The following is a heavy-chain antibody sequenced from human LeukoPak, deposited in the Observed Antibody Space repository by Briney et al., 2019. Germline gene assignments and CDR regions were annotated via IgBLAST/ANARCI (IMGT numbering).Heavy chain of an antibody. CDR3: AATTHSGWYYFHY. D-gene: IGHD6-19*01. CDR1: GYSFTSYW. J-gene: IGHJ4*02. V-gene: IGHV5-10-1*01. CDR2: IDPSDYYT. Sequence: GESLKISCKGSGYSFTSYWISWVRQMPGKGLEWMGRIDPSDYYTKYSPSFQGHVTISADKSISTAYLQWSSLKASDTAMFYCAATTHSGWYYFHYWGQGTLVTVSS.